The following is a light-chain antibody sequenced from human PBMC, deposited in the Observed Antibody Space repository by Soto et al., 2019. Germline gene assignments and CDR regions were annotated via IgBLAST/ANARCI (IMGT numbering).Light chain of an antibody. CDR1: SNDVGRYNS. CDR2: DVT. J-gene: IGLJ1*01. V-gene: IGLV2-14*03. Sequence: QSALAQPASLSGSPGQSITISCIGSSNDVGRYNSVSWFQHHPGKVPQVLIYDVTDRPSGISDRFSGSKSANTASLTISGLQADDEADYYCSSYTSSDSYVFGTGT. CDR3: SSYTSSDSYV.